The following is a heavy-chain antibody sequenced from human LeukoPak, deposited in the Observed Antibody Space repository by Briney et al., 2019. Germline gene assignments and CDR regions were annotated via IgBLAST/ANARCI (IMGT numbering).Heavy chain of an antibody. D-gene: IGHD3-3*01. J-gene: IGHJ4*02. CDR2: IKQDGSEK. CDR1: GFTFSSYW. CDR3: AREKTVLRFLEWLRGYYFDY. Sequence: GGSLRLSCAASGFTFSSYWMSWVRQAPGKGLEWVANIKQDGSEKYYVDSVKGRFTISRDNAKNSLYLQMNSLRAEDTAVYYCAREKTVLRFLEWLRGYYFDYWGQGTLVTVSS. V-gene: IGHV3-7*01.